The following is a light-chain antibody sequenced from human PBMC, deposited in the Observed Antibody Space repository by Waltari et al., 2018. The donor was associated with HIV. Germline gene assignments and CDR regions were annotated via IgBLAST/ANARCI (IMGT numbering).Light chain of an antibody. CDR2: YDS. Sequence: SYVLTQPPSVSVAPGKTARITCGGNNIGSNSVHWYQQKPGQAPVLVIYYDSDRPSGIPERFSGSNSGNTATLTISRVEVGDEADYYCQVWDSSSDHVVFGGGTKLTVL. J-gene: IGLJ2*01. CDR3: QVWDSSSDHVV. CDR1: NIGSNS. V-gene: IGLV3-21*04.